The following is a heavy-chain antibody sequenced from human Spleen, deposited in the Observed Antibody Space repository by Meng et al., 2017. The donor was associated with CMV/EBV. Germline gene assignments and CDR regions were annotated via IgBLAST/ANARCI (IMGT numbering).Heavy chain of an antibody. CDR2: LSHDGSKR. CDR3: ARDFDY. CDR1: GFSFHNYA. J-gene: IGHJ4*02. V-gene: IGHV3-30*03. Sequence: GESLKISCAASGFSFHNYAIHWVRQAPGRGLEWVSALSHDGSKRYYGGSVRGRFTISRDNSKNSLYLQMNSLRAEDTAVYYCARDFDYWGQGTRVTVSS.